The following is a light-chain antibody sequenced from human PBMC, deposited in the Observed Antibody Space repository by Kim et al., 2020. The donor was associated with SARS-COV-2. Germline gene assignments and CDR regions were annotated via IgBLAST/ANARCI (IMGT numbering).Light chain of an antibody. CDR2: GAS. Sequence: EIVVTQSPVTLSVSPGERATLSCRASQGISSNLVWYQQKPGQGPRLLISGASTRATGIPARFSGGGSGTEFTFTISSLQSEDFAVYYCQQYHNWPPTFGQGTKVDIK. CDR3: QQYHNWPPT. J-gene: IGKJ1*01. CDR1: QGISSN. V-gene: IGKV3D-15*01.